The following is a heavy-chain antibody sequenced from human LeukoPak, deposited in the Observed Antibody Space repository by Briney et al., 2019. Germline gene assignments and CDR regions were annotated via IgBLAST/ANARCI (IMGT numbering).Heavy chain of an antibody. Sequence: SETLSLTCTVSGGSISSSSYYWGWIRQPPGKGLEWIGSIYYSGSTYYNPSLKSRLTISIDTSKNQFSLGLSSVTAADTAVYYCARGGQSFSDYWGLGTLVTVSS. J-gene: IGHJ4*02. CDR1: GGSISSSSYY. V-gene: IGHV4-39*07. CDR3: ARGGQSFSDY. CDR2: IYYSGST. D-gene: IGHD1-26*01.